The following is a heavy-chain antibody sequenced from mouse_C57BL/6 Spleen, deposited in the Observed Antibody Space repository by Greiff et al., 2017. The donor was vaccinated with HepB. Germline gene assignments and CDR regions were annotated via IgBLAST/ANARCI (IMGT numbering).Heavy chain of an antibody. J-gene: IGHJ4*01. V-gene: IGHV7-3*01. CDR2: IRNKANGYTT. D-gene: IGHD2-3*01. CDR1: GFTFTDYY. Sequence: EVQRVESGGGLVQPGGSLSLSCAASGFTFTDYYMSWVRQPPGKALEWLGFIRNKANGYTTEYSASVKGRFTISRDNSQSILYLQRNAQRAEDSATYYCARYWGGYYAYAMDYWGKGTSVTVSS. CDR3: ARYWGGYYAYAMDY.